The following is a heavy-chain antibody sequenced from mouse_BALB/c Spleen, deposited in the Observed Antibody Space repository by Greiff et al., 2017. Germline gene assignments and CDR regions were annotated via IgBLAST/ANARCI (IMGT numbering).Heavy chain of an antibody. CDR1: GYTFTSYW. CDR2: IYPGNSDT. Sequence: EVQREESGTVLARPGASVKMSCKASGYTFTSYWMHWVKQRPGQGLEWIGAIYPGNSDTSYNQKFKGKATLTAVTSTSTAYMERSSLTNEDSAVYYCTREVFYYVDYWGQGTTLTVSS. V-gene: IGHV1-5*01. J-gene: IGHJ2*01. CDR3: TREVFYYVDY.